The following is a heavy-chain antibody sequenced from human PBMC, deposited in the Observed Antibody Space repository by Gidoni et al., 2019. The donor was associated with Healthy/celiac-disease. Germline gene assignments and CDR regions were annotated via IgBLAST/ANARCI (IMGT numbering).Heavy chain of an antibody. Sequence: VQLVESGGGLVKPGGSLRLSCAAYGFPLSDYYMSWIRQAPGNGLEWVSYISSSGSTINYADSVKGRFNISRDNAKNSLYLQMSSLRAEDTAVYYCARDRSRQQLVQGHYFDYWGQGTLVTVSS. V-gene: IGHV3-11*01. J-gene: IGHJ4*02. CDR2: ISSSGSTI. D-gene: IGHD6-13*01. CDR1: GFPLSDYY. CDR3: ARDRSRQQLVQGHYFDY.